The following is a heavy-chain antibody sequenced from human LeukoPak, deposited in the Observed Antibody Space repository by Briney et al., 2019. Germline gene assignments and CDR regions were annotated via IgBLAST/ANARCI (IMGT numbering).Heavy chain of an antibody. CDR2: MNPNSGDT. CDR1: GYTFTRYV. J-gene: IGHJ4*02. D-gene: IGHD3-3*01. V-gene: IGHV1-8*01. CDR3: ARGGPARGFWRGYYQNY. Sequence: ASVKVSCKPSGYTFTRYVINWVRPATGQGLAWVGWMNPNSGDTGHAQKLQGRVTLTSNTSIGTAYLELSSLRSEAPAVFYCARGGPARGFWRGYYQNYWGQGTLVTVSS.